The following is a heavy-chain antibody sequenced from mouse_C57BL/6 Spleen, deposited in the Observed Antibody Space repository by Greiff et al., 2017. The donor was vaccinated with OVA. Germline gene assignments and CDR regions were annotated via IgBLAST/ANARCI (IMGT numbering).Heavy chain of an antibody. CDR1: GYTFTSYW. CDR2: IDPSDSYT. V-gene: IGHV1-50*01. D-gene: IGHD3-2*02. J-gene: IGHJ2*01. CDR3: ASREGSSGYVGNY. Sequence: QVQLQQSGAELVKPGASVKLSCKASGYTFTSYWMQWVKQRPGQGLEWIGEIDPSDSYTNYNQKFKGKATLTVDTSSSTAYMQLSSLTSEDSAVYYCASREGSSGYVGNYWGQGTTLTVSS.